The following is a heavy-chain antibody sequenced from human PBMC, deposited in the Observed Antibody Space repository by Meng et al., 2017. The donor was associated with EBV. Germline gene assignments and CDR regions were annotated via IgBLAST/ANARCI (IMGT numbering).Heavy chain of an antibody. V-gene: IGHV2-5*02. CDR1: GFSLSTRGVG. CDR2: IYWDDDK. Sequence: QITLKESGPTLVNPTQTLTLTCTLSGFSLSTRGVGVGWIRQPPGKALEWLALIYWDDDKRYSPSLKSRLTITKDTSKNQVVLTMTNMDPVDAATYYCAHIIAARPFDYWGQGTLVTVSS. CDR3: AHIIAARPFDY. D-gene: IGHD6-6*01. J-gene: IGHJ4*02.